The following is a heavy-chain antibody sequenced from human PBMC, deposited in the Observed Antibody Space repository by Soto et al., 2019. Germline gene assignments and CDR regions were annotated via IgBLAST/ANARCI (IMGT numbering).Heavy chain of an antibody. J-gene: IGHJ4*02. CDR3: ALLGGGAQDHY. CDR2: ISYDGSKK. CDR1: GFTFSTYG. Sequence: QVQLVESGGGVVQPGRSLRLSCAASGFTFSTYGMHWVRQAPGKGLEWVAAISYDGSKKYYADSVKGRFTISRDNSENTLYLQMNSLRAKDTAMYYCALLGGGAQDHYWGQGTLVTVSS. D-gene: IGHD1-26*01. V-gene: IGHV3-30*03.